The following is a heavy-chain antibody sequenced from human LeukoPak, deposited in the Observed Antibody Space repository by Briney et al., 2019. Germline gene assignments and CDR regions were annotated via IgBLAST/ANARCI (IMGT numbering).Heavy chain of an antibody. CDR3: AKAKYSSGWYFDY. V-gene: IGHV3-30*02. J-gene: IGHJ4*02. CDR2: IRYDGSNK. D-gene: IGHD6-19*01. CDR1: GFTFSSYG. Sequence: PGGSLRLSCAASGFTFSSYGMHWVRQAPGKGLEWVAFIRYDGSNKYYADSVKGRFTISRDNSKNTLYLQMNSLRAEDTAVYYCAKAKYSSGWYFDYWGQGTLVTVSS.